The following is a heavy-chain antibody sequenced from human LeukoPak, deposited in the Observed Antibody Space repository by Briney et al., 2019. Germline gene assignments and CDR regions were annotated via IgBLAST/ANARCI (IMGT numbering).Heavy chain of an antibody. Sequence: SETLSLTCAVYGGSFSGYYWSWIRQPPGKGLEWIGEINHSGSTNYNPSLKSRVTISVDTSKNQFSLKLSSVTAADTAVYYCATVVITTSGTLDYWGQGTLVTVSS. D-gene: IGHD3-22*01. J-gene: IGHJ4*02. CDR3: ATVVITTSGTLDY. CDR2: INHSGST. V-gene: IGHV4-34*01. CDR1: GGSFSGYY.